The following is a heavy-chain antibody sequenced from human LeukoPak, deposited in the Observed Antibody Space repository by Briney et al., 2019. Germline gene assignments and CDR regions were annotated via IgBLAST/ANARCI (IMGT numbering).Heavy chain of an antibody. Sequence: GGSLKISWKGLGYRFTSFWIGWVRQLPGKGLEGMAILLPGAVDTTYRPSPQGQDTISADTSISTAYLWWSSLQASDTAMYYCARPTNYSNFDYWGQRTLVTVS. V-gene: IGHV5-51*01. CDR1: GYRFTSFW. J-gene: IGHJ4*02. CDR2: LLPGAVDT. CDR3: ARPTNYSNFDY. D-gene: IGHD4-11*01.